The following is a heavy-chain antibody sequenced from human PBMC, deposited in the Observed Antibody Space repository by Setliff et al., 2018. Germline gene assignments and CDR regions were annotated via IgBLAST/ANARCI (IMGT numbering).Heavy chain of an antibody. Sequence: SETLSLTCTVYGASFSDYYWGWIRQPPGKGLEWIAEINHSGSTNYNPSLKSRVTISVDTSRDQFSLRLSSVTAADTAMYNCARVRVVQGYYEFDYWGQGTLVTVSS. V-gene: IGHV4-34*01. D-gene: IGHD3-16*01. J-gene: IGHJ4*02. CDR3: ARVRVVQGYYEFDY. CDR2: INHSGST. CDR1: GASFSDYY.